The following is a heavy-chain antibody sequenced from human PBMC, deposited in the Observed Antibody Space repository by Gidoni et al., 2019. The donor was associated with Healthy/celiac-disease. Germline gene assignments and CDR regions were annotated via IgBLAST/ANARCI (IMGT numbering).Heavy chain of an antibody. V-gene: IGHV3-64D*09. CDR3: VKTAMDSYYFDY. CDR1: GFTVSSYA. D-gene: IGHD5-18*01. Sequence: EVQLVESGGGLVQPGGSLRLSCSASGFTVSSYAMHWVRQAPGKGLEYVSAISSNGGSTYYADSVKGRFTIFRDNAKNTLYLQMSSLRAEDTSVYYWVKTAMDSYYFDYWGQGTLVTVSS. CDR2: ISSNGGST. J-gene: IGHJ4*02.